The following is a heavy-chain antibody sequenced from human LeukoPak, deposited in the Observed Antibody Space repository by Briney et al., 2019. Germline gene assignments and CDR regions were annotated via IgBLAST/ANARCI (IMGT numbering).Heavy chain of an antibody. CDR3: ARAPYYYGSGSYTHSYYFDY. V-gene: IGHV1-18*01. J-gene: IGHJ4*02. D-gene: IGHD3-10*01. Sequence: ASVKVSCKASGYTFTSYGISWVRQAPGQGLEWMGWISAYNGNTNYAQKLQGRVTMTTDTSTSTAYMEVRSLRSDDTAVYYCARAPYYYGSGSYTHSYYFDYWGQGTLVTVSS. CDR2: ISAYNGNT. CDR1: GYTFTSYG.